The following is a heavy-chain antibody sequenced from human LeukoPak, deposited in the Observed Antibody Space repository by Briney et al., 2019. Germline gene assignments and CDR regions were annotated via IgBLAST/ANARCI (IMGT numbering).Heavy chain of an antibody. CDR1: GDSVSSNSAT. Sequence: SQTLSLTCAISGDSVSSNSATWNWIRQSPSRGLEWLGRTYYRPKWYNDYAVSVKSRMTINPDAPKNQFSLQVNSVTPEDTAIYYCARASADWGFGSLVYWGQGTLVTVSS. V-gene: IGHV6-1*01. D-gene: IGHD7-27*01. CDR2: TYYRPKWYN. CDR3: ARASADWGFGSLVY. J-gene: IGHJ4*02.